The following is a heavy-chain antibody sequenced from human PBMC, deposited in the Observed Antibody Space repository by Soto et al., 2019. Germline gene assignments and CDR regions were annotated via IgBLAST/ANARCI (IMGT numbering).Heavy chain of an antibody. CDR1: GYTLTELS. D-gene: IGHD1-26*01. V-gene: IGHV1-24*01. CDR2: FDPEDGET. CDR3: STGSGSYPSLVFVY. Sequence: GASVKVSCKVSGYTLTELSMHWVRQAPGKGLEWMGGFDPEDGETIYAQKFQGRVTMTEDTSTDTAYMELSSLRSEDTAVYYCSTGSGSYPSLVFVYWGQGTLVTVSS. J-gene: IGHJ4*02.